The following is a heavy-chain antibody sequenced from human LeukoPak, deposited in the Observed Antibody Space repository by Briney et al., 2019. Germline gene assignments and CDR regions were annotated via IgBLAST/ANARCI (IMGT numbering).Heavy chain of an antibody. CDR2: IYNSGST. J-gene: IGHJ5*02. V-gene: IGHV4-30-4*01. Sequence: ASQTLSLTCTVSGASISSGDYYWSWLRQPPGKGLEWIGYIYNSGSTFYNPSLKSRLTISVDTSKKQFSLKLSSVAAADTAVCYCARAKGPGAHYNWFDPWGQGTLVTVSS. CDR3: ARAKGPGAHYNWFDP. CDR1: GASISSGDYY. D-gene: IGHD2-2*01.